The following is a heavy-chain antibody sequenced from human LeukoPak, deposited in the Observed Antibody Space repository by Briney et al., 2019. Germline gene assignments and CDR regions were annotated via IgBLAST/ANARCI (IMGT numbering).Heavy chain of an antibody. CDR2: INSDSSII. D-gene: IGHD5-24*01. CDR1: GFTFSSYS. V-gene: IGHV3-48*01. CDR3: AREGLRDGYNYAYFDY. Sequence: GGSLRLSCAVSGFTFSSYSMNWVRQAPGKGLEWVSYINSDSSIIYYADSVKGRFTISRDNSKNTLYLQMNSLRAEDTAVYYCAREGLRDGYNYAYFDYWGQGTLVTVSS. J-gene: IGHJ4*02.